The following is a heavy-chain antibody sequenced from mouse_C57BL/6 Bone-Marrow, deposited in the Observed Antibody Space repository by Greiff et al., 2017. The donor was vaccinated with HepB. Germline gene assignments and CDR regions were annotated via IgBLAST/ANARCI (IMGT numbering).Heavy chain of an antibody. D-gene: IGHD1-1*01. V-gene: IGHV5-17*01. Sequence: EVMLVESGGGLVKPGGSLKLSCAASGFTFSDYGMHWVRQAPEKGLEWVAYISSGSSTIYYADTVKGRFTISRDNAKNTLFLQMTSLRSEDTAMYYCARRGTTVVATDYYAMDYWGQGTSVTVSS. CDR1: GFTFSDYG. J-gene: IGHJ4*01. CDR2: ISSGSSTI. CDR3: ARRGTTVVATDYYAMDY.